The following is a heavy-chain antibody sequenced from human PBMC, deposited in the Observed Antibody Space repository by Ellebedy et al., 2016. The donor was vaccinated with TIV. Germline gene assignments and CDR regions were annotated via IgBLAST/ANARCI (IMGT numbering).Heavy chain of an antibody. CDR3: AKGTVTRISSCFDY. CDR2: ISGISGYI. J-gene: IGHJ4*02. Sequence: GGSLRLSCSASGFTFSSYAMSWVRQAPGQGLEWVSSISGISGYIYYADSVKGRFTISRDNSKNTLYLQMNSLRAEDTAVYYCAKGTVTRISSCFDYWGQGTLVTVSS. D-gene: IGHD4-17*01. V-gene: IGHV3-23*01. CDR1: GFTFSSYA.